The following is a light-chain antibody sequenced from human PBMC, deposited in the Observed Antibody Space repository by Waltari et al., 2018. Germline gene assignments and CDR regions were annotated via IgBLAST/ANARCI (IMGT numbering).Light chain of an antibody. CDR3: SSYSGSNNLGV. J-gene: IGLJ2*01. CDR2: EVN. CDR1: STDVGGNNY. Sequence: QSALTQPPSASGSPGQSVTLSCTGTSTDVGGNNYVSWYQQHPGKPPKLIISEVNKRPSGGPDRFSGSKSGNTASLTVSGLQADDEADYYCSSYSGSNNLGVFGGGTKLTVL. V-gene: IGLV2-8*01.